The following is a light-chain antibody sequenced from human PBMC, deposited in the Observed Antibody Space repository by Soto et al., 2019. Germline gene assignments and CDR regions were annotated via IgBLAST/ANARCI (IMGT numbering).Light chain of an antibody. CDR2: EVD. Sequence: QSVLTQPASVSGSPGQSITISCTGTSSDVGFYNYVSWYQQQHPGKAPKLMIYEVDNRPAGVSIRFSGSKSGNTASLTISGLPDEDEDDYYCSSDEHGSTYVFGTGTKLTVL. V-gene: IGLV2-14*01. CDR3: SSDEHGSTYV. J-gene: IGLJ1*01. CDR1: SSDVGFYNY.